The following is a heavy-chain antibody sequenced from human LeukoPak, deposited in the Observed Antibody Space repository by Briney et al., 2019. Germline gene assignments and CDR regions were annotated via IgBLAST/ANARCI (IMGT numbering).Heavy chain of an antibody. V-gene: IGHV3-30*03. CDR3: ARYAVGASLYNFDC. CDR1: GFTFINYG. J-gene: IGHJ4*02. D-gene: IGHD1-26*01. CDR2: ISYDGSNR. Sequence: GGSLRLSCAASGFTFINYGMHWVRQAPGKGLEWVALISYDGSNRYYVDSVKGRFTISRDNSENTVYLQMNSLRAEDTAVYYCARYAVGASLYNFDCWGQGTLVTVSS.